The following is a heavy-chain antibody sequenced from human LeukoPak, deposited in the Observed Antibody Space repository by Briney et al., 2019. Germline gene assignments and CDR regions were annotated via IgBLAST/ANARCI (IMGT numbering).Heavy chain of an antibody. Sequence: ASVKVSCKASGYTFTSYAMHWVRQAPGQRLEWMGWISAYNGNTNYAQKLQGRVTMTTDTSTSTAYMELRSLRSDDTAVYYCARDWAYGSGSYYHDYWGHGTLVTVSS. J-gene: IGHJ4*01. V-gene: IGHV1-18*01. CDR1: GYTFTSYA. CDR3: ARDWAYGSGSYYHDY. D-gene: IGHD3-10*01. CDR2: ISAYNGNT.